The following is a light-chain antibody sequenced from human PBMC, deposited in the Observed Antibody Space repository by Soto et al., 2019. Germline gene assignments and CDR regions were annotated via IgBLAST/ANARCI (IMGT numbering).Light chain of an antibody. CDR3: AAWDDRLNGAV. J-gene: IGLJ7*01. V-gene: IGLV1-44*01. CDR2: GDN. Sequence: QSVLTQPPSASGTPGQRVTISCSGSSSNIGSNIVNWYQQLPGTAPKLLIYGDNQRPSGVTDRFSDSQSGTSASLAIRGLKSEDEADYYSAAWDDRLNGAVFGGGTQLTVL. CDR1: SSNIGSNI.